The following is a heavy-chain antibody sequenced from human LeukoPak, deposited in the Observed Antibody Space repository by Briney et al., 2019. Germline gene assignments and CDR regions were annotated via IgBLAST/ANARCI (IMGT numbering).Heavy chain of an antibody. CDR2: ISRDGSST. CDR3: AGDVPHNWFDT. J-gene: IGHJ5*02. CDR1: GISFSSHW. V-gene: IGHV3-74*01. Sequence: GGSLRLACAASGISFSSHWMHWVRQAPGKGLVWVAHISRDGSSTTYADSVKGRFTVSRDNAKNTLYLQMNSLRAEDTAVYYCAGDVPHNWFDTWGQGTLVTVSS.